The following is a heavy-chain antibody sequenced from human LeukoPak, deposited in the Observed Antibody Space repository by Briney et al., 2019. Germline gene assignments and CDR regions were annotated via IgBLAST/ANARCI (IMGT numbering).Heavy chain of an antibody. J-gene: IGHJ4*02. D-gene: IGHD3-9*01. CDR2: ISSSGSTI. CDR1: GFTFSSYE. CDR3: AREGYFDWLLYFDY. V-gene: IGHV3-48*03. Sequence: PGGSLRLSCAASGFTFSSYEMNWVRQAPGEGLQWVSYISSSGSTIYYADSVKGRFTISRDNAKNSLYLQMNSLRAEDTAVYYCAREGYFDWLLYFDYWGQGTLVTVSS.